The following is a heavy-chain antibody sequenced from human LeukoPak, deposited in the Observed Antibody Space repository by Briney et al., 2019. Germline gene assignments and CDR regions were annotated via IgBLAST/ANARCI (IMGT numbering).Heavy chain of an antibody. V-gene: IGHV4-34*01. CDR3: ARGVIAAAGRKNNWFDP. CDR1: GGSFSGYY. D-gene: IGHD6-13*01. Sequence: SETLSLTCAVYGGSFSGYYWSWIRQPPGKRLEWIGEINHSGSTNYNPSLNSRVTISVDTSKNQFSLKLSSVTAADTAVYYCARGVIAAAGRKNNWFDPWGQGTLVTVSS. J-gene: IGHJ5*02. CDR2: INHSGST.